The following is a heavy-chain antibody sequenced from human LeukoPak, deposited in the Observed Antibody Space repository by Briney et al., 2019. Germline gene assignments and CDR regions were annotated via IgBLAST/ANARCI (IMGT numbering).Heavy chain of an antibody. CDR2: ISSSGSTI. V-gene: IGHV3-11*01. CDR1: GFTFSDYY. D-gene: IGHD2-15*01. Sequence: GGSLRLSCAASGFTFSDYYMTWIRQAPGKGLEWVSYISSSGSTIYYADSVKGRFTISRDNAKNSLYLQMNSLSAEDTAVYYCARDLCSGGSCYFGFDYWGQGTLVTVSS. CDR3: ARDLCSGGSCYFGFDY. J-gene: IGHJ4*02.